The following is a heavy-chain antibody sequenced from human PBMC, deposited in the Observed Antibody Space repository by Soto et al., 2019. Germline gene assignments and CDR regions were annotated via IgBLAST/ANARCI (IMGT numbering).Heavy chain of an antibody. CDR1: GFTFSSYG. CDR3: ASDYGHYYYFDY. CDR2: IWYDGSNK. V-gene: IGHV3-33*01. D-gene: IGHD4-17*01. J-gene: IGHJ4*02. Sequence: QVQLVESGGGVVQPGRSLRLSCAASGFTFSSYGMHWVRQAPGKGLEWVAVIWYDGSNKYYADSVKGRFTISRDNSKNTLYLQMNSLRAEDTAVYYCASDYGHYYYFDYWGQGTLVTVSS.